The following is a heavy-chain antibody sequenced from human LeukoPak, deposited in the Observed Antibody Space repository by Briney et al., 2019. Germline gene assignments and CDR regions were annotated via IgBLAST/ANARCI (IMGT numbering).Heavy chain of an antibody. J-gene: IGHJ4*02. V-gene: IGHV4-34*01. CDR2: IYYSGST. CDR1: GGSFSGYY. Sequence: SETLSLTCAVYGGSFSGYYWSWIRQPPGKGLEWIGSIYYSGSTYYNPSLKSRVTISVDTSKNQFSLKLSSVTAADTAVYYCARVPYDSSGYRFDYWGQGTLVTVSS. CDR3: ARVPYDSSGYRFDY. D-gene: IGHD3-22*01.